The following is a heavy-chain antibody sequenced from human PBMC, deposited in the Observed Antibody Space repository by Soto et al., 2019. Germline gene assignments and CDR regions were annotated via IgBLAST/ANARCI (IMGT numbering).Heavy chain of an antibody. D-gene: IGHD6-6*01. J-gene: IGHJ5*02. CDR2: IYYSGST. CDR3: AILAGIIAARPRWFDP. Sequence: QLQLQESGPGLVKPSETLSLTCTVSGGFISSSSYYLGWIRQPPGKGLEWIGSIYYSGSTYYNPTLKGRVTICEDTSKNHLCLKLSSVTAADTAVYYCAILAGIIAARPRWFDPWGQGTLVTVSS. V-gene: IGHV4-39*02. CDR1: GGFISSSSYY.